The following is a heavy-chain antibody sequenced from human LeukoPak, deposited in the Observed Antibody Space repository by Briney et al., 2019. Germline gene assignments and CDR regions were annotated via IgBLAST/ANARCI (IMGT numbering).Heavy chain of an antibody. D-gene: IGHD5-18*01. CDR3: ASYVETTMVVDY. J-gene: IGHJ4*02. V-gene: IGHV1-18*01. CDR2: ISAYNGNT. Sequence: ASVKVSCKASGYTFTSYGISWVRQAPGQGLEWMGWISAYNGNTNYAQKLQGRVTMTTDTSTSTAYMELRSLRSDDTAVYYCASYVETTMVVDYWGQGTLVTVSS. CDR1: GYTFTSYG.